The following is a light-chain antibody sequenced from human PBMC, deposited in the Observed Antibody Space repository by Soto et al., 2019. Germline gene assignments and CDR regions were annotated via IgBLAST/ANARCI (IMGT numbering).Light chain of an antibody. Sequence: QLVLTQPPSASGSPGQSVTMSCTGTSSDVGGYKYVSWYQHHPGKAPKLIIYEVNKRPSWVPDRFSGSKSGNTASLTVSGLQAEDEGGYYCSSYAGSNVVVFGGGTKLTVL. CDR3: SSYAGSNVVV. CDR1: SSDVGGYKY. V-gene: IGLV2-8*01. J-gene: IGLJ2*01. CDR2: EVN.